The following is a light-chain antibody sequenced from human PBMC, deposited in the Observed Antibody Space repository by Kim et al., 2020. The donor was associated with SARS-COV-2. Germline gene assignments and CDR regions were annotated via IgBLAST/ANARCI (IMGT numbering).Light chain of an antibody. Sequence: GHSVTISCSGRTSNIGKPYVYWYQQLPGTAPRLLSYGNNQRPSGVPDRFSGSKSGTSASLAISGLRSEDEADYYCAAWDDTLSARVFGGGTQLTVL. J-gene: IGLJ3*02. CDR3: AAWDDTLSARV. CDR2: GNN. V-gene: IGLV1-47*02. CDR1: TSNIGKPY.